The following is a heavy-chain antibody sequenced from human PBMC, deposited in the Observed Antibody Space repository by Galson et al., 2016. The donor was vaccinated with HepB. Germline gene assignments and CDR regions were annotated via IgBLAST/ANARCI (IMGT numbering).Heavy chain of an antibody. CDR2: ISGSGGST. Sequence: SLRLSCAASGFTFSSYAMSWVRQAPGKGLKWVSGISGSGGSTYYADSVKGRFTISRDNSKNTLYLQINSLRPEDTAVYYGAKNDILTGYYNWGQGTQVTVSS. V-gene: IGHV3-23*01. J-gene: IGHJ4*02. CDR3: AKNDILTGYYN. CDR1: GFTFSSYA. D-gene: IGHD3-9*01.